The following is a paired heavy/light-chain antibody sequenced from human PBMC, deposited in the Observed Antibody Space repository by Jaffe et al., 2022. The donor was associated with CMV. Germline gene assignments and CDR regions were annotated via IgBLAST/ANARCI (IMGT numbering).Heavy chain of an antibody. D-gene: IGHD1-26*01. CDR1: GYTFAMYG. V-gene: IGHV1-18*04. CDR2: INPYNEDT. CDR3: ARIMGGTLDY. J-gene: IGHJ4*02. Sequence: QVQLVQSGKELKKTGASVKVSCKASGYTFAMYGITWVRQAPGQGPEWMGWINPYNEDTKFAQNLQGRLTMTSDTSTATAYMELRSLRSDDTAIYYCARIMGGTLDYWGPGTLVTVSS.
Light chain of an antibody. Sequence: HSALTQPRSVSGSPGQSVTISCTGTSSDVGDYDYVSWYQHHPGKAPKVVIYDVNKRPSGVPDRLSGSKSGNTASLTISGLQAEDEADYYCCSFAGTNTHWVFGGGTKLTVL. CDR2: DVN. CDR1: SSDVGDYDY. V-gene: IGLV2-11*01. J-gene: IGLJ3*02. CDR3: CSFAGTNTHWV.